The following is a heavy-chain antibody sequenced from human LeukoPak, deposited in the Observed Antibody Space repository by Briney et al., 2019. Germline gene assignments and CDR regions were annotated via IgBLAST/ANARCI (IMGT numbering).Heavy chain of an antibody. D-gene: IGHD2-15*01. CDR2: ISFSGDST. CDR1: GFTFSSHV. Sequence: GGSLRLSCAASGFTFSSHVLSWVRQAPARGLEWVSSISFSGDSTYYADSVKARFTISRDNSKNTLYLQMNSLRAEDSAIYYCARIIVPPYHFDSWGQGTRVTVSS. CDR3: ARIIVPPYHFDS. J-gene: IGHJ4*02. V-gene: IGHV3-23*01.